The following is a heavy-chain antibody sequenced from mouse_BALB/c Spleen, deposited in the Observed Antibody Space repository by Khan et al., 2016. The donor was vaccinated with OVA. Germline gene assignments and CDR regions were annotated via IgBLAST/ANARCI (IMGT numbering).Heavy chain of an antibody. D-gene: IGHD2-1*01. CDR3: TRDGNYAPWYFDV. J-gene: IGHJ1*01. V-gene: IGHV5-6-4*01. CDR2: ISSGSTYT. Sequence: EVELVESGGGLVRPGGSLKLSCAASGFSFTSYTMSWVRQTPEKRLEWVATISSGSTYTYYPASVKGRFTISRDNAKNTLYLQMSSLKSEDTAMDYCTRDGNYAPWYFDVWGAGTTVTVSS. CDR1: GFSFTSYT.